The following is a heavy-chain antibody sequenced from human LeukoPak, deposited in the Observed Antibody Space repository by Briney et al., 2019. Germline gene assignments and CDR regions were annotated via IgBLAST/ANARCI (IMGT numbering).Heavy chain of an antibody. Sequence: GSLRLSCAASGFTFSSYAMSWVRQPPGKGLEWIGEINHSGSTNYNPSLKSRVTISVDTSKNQFSLKLSSVTAADTAVYYCARPSRGYYYDSSGYYSAKYFQHWGQGTLVTVSS. CDR3: ARPSRGYYYDSSGYYSAKYFQH. CDR2: INHSGST. CDR1: GFTFSSYA. J-gene: IGHJ1*01. V-gene: IGHV4-34*01. D-gene: IGHD3-22*01.